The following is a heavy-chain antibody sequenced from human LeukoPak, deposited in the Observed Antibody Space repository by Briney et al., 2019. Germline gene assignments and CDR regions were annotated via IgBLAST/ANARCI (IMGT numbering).Heavy chain of an antibody. Sequence: GGSLRLSCAASGFTFDDYGMSWVRQAPGKGLEWVSGINWNGGSTGYADSVKGRFTISRDNAKNSLYLQMNSLRAEDTALYYCARGGPNQLPFHLYYYYYMDVWGKGTTVTVSS. CDR3: ARGGPNQLPFHLYYYYYMDV. CDR1: GFTFDDYG. J-gene: IGHJ6*03. CDR2: INWNGGST. V-gene: IGHV3-20*04. D-gene: IGHD2-2*01.